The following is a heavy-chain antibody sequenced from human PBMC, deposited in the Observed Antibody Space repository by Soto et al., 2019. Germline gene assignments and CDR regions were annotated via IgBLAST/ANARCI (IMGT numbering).Heavy chain of an antibody. J-gene: IGHJ4*02. Sequence: QIHLEQSRIEVKEPGTSLKLSCATSGYSFTNYGISWVRQAPGQGLDWMGWISGYNGNIKYAQKFHDRGFMTADKFTSTAYLEVRNLTSDDTAVYYCARANTWVTGRVGTHWGQGTKVTVSS. CDR2: ISGYNGNI. V-gene: IGHV1-18*04. CDR1: GYSFTNYG. D-gene: IGHD1-1*01. CDR3: ARANTWVTGRVGTH.